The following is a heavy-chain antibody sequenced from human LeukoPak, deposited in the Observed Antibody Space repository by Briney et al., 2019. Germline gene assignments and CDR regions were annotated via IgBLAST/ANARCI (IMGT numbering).Heavy chain of an antibody. CDR3: ARGMSIAVAGTLGVFDY. V-gene: IGHV3-21*01. CDR2: ISSSSSYI. D-gene: IGHD6-19*01. CDR1: GFTFSSYS. Sequence: PGGSLRLSCAASGFTFSSYSMNWVRQAPGKGLEWVSSISSSSSYIYYADPVKGRFTISRDNAKNSLYLQMNSLRAEDTAVYYCARGMSIAVAGTLGVFDYWGQGTLVSVSS. J-gene: IGHJ4*02.